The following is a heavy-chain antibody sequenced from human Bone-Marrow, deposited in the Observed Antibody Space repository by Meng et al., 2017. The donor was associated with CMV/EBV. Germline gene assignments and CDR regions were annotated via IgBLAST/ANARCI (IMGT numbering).Heavy chain of an antibody. CDR1: GFAFSRFG. CDR2: SSGTSPFI. D-gene: IGHD3-10*01. CDR3: ARGVFDS. V-gene: IGHV3-21*01. Sequence: SLLLSCAASGFAFSRFGMNWVRQAPGRGLEWVAFSSGTSPFISYADSVKGRFTISRDNARNSLYLQMNTLRDEDTAMYYCARGVFDSWGQGTLVTVSS. J-gene: IGHJ4*02.